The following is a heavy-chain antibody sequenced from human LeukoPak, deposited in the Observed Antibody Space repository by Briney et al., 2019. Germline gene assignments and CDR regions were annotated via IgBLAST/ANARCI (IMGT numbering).Heavy chain of an antibody. J-gene: IGHJ4*02. D-gene: IGHD1/OR15-1a*01. CDR1: GGSISTYY. V-gene: IGHV4-59*01. CDR2: IIYSGRA. Sequence: SETLSLTCTVSGGSISTYYWTWIRQPPGKGLEWIAYIIYSGRADYNPSLKSRVTISVDTSRNQFSLRLTSVTAADTAVYYCAARGGNIPPHSFDYWGQGTLVTVSS. CDR3: AARGGNIPPHSFDY.